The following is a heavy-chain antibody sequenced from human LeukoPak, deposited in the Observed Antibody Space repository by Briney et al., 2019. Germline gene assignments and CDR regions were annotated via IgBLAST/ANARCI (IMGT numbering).Heavy chain of an antibody. D-gene: IGHD6-19*01. J-gene: IGHJ4*02. V-gene: IGHV3-74*01. CDR3: ARDVPVAGTVYFDY. Sequence: GGSLRLSCAASGFTFSSYWMHWVRQAPGKGLVWVSRINTDGSSTSYADSVKGLFTISRDNAKNTLYLQMNSLRAEDTAVYYCARDVPVAGTVYFDYWGQGTLVTVSS. CDR1: GFTFSSYW. CDR2: INTDGSST.